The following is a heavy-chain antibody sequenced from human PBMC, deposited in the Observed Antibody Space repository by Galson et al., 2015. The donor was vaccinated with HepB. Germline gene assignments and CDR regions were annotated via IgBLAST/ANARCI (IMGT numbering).Heavy chain of an antibody. D-gene: IGHD3-16*01. CDR1: GFTSSTYG. CDR2: IGCGGSST. Sequence: SLRLSCAASGFTSSTYGMHWVRQAPGKGLEWVSTIGCGGSSTFYANSVKGRFSISRDNSKNTLFLQMDSLRAEDTAVYYCAKGGGGFDYWGQGTLVTVSS. J-gene: IGHJ4*02. V-gene: IGHV3-23*01. CDR3: AKGGGGFDY.